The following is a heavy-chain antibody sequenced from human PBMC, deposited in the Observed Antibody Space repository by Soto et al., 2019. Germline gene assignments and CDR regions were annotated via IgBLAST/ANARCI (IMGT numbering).Heavy chain of an antibody. CDR3: ARLTAEYSGYSIGNGAFDI. V-gene: IGHV1-3*01. CDR1: GYTFTSYS. CDR2: INAGNGNT. D-gene: IGHD5-12*01. Sequence: ASVKVSCKASGYTFTSYSMHWVRQAPGQRLEWMGWINAGNGNTKYSQKFQGRVTITRDTSASTAYMELSSLRSEDTAVYYCARLTAEYSGYSIGNGAFDIWGQGTMVTVSS. J-gene: IGHJ3*02.